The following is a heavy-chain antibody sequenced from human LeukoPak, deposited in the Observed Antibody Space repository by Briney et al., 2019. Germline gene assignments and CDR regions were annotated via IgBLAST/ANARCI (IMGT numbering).Heavy chain of an antibody. CDR3: ARHLSGVTGYTYGRGIDY. CDR1: GGTFSSYS. J-gene: IGHJ4*02. D-gene: IGHD5-18*01. V-gene: IGHV3-21*01. CDR2: ISSSSSYI. Sequence: SCKASGGTFSSYSMNWVRQAPGKGLEWVSSISSSSSYIYYADSVKGRFTISRDNAKTSLYLQMNSLRAEDTAVYYCARHLSGVTGYTYGRGIDYWGQGTLVTVSS.